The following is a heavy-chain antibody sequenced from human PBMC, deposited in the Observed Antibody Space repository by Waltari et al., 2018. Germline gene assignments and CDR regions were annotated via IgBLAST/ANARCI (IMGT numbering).Heavy chain of an antibody. V-gene: IGHV1-69*05. D-gene: IGHD3-22*01. CDR3: AREGVYDSSGLGENAFYI. J-gene: IGHJ3*02. Sequence: QVQLVQSGAEVKKPGSSVKVSCKASEGTFSSYALSWVRQAPGQGLEWMGGTSPICGTANYAQKFQGRVTITTDESTSTAYMELSSLRSEDTAVYYCAREGVYDSSGLGENAFYIWGQGTMVTVSS. CDR2: TSPICGTA. CDR1: EGTFSSYA.